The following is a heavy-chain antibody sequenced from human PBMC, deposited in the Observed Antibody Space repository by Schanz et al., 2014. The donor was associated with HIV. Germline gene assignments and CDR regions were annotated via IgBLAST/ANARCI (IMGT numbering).Heavy chain of an antibody. CDR1: GFTFNSYG. CDR3: VKAYSSGFSGAGS. V-gene: IGHV3-33*05. Sequence: QVQLVESGGGVVQPGRSLRLSCAASGFTFNSYGMHWVRQAPGKGLEWVSVISYDGRNKLYADSVKGRFTISRDNSRNALYLHMNSLRADDTAIYYCVKAYSSGFSGAGSWGQGALVTVSS. CDR2: ISYDGRNK. J-gene: IGHJ5*02. D-gene: IGHD5-18*01.